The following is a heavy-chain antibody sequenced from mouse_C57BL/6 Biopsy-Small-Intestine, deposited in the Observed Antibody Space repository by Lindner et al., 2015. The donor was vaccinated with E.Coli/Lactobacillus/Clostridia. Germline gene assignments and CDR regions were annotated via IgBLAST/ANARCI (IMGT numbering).Heavy chain of an antibody. CDR2: INPSTGGT. J-gene: IGHJ2*01. CDR3: ASSDQFINYFDY. CDR1: GYAFSSSW. Sequence: VQLQESGAELVKPGASVKISCKASGYAFSSSWMNWVKQSPEKSLEWIGEINPSTGGTTYNQKFKAKATLTVDKSSSTAYMQLKSLTSEDSAVYYCASSDQFINYFDYWGQGTTLTVSS. V-gene: IGHV1-42*01. D-gene: IGHD1-1*01.